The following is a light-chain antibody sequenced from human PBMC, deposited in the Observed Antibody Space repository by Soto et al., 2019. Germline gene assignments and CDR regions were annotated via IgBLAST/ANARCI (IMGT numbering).Light chain of an antibody. V-gene: IGLV2-14*01. J-gene: IGLJ7*01. CDR2: EVS. CDR1: SSDIGGYNY. CDR3: SSYTAYLTGV. Sequence: QSALTQPASVSGSPGQSITISCTGTSSDIGGYNYVSWYQQHPGKAPQVLIYEVSNRPSGVSDRFSGSKSGNTASLTISGLQPDDEADYYCSSYTAYLTGVFGGGTQLTVL.